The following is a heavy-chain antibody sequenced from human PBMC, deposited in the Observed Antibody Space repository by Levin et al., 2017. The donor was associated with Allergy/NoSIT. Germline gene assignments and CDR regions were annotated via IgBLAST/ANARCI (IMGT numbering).Heavy chain of an antibody. J-gene: IGHJ5*02. CDR3: AKDWGDCDGGCCYIYDH. V-gene: IGHV3-33*06. CDR2: IWYDGSNI. Sequence: PGGSLRLSCAASGFSFSTHGMHWVRQAPGKGLEWVAVIWYDGSNIDYADSVKGRFTISRDNRKNTLYLQMNSLRAADTAVYYCAKDWGDCDGGCCYIYDHWGQGTLVTVSS. D-gene: IGHD2-15*01. CDR1: GFSFSTHG.